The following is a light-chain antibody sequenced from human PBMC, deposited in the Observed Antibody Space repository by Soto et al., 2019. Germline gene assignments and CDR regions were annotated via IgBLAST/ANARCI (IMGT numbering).Light chain of an antibody. V-gene: IGLV2-11*01. CDR3: CSYAGSYTWL. CDR1: SSDVGGFNY. J-gene: IGLJ3*02. Sequence: QSVLTQPRSLSGSPGQSVTISCTGTSSDVGGFNYVSWYQQHPGKAPKLVIYDVSKRPSGVPDRFSGSKSGNTASLTISGLQAEDEADYYCCSYAGSYTWLFGGGTKLTVL. CDR2: DVS.